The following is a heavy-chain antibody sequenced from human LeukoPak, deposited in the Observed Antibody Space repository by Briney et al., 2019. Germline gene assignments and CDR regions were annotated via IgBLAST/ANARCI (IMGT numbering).Heavy chain of an antibody. CDR2: IYYSGST. CDR3: ARVGRIVVADLGAFDI. V-gene: IGHV4-31*03. D-gene: IGHD6-19*01. CDR1: GGSISSGGYY. J-gene: IGHJ3*02. Sequence: SETLSLTCTVSGGSISSGGYYWGWIRQHPGKGLEWIGYIYYSGSTYYNPSLKSRVTISVDTSKNQFSLKLSSVTAADTAVYYCARVGRIVVADLGAFDIWGQGTMVTVSS.